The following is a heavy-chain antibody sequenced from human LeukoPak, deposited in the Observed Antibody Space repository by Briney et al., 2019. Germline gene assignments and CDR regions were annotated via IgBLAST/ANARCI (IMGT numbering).Heavy chain of an antibody. J-gene: IGHJ4*02. V-gene: IGHV3-30*18. D-gene: IGHD6-19*01. CDR3: AKKDTGYSSGWDFDY. Sequence: GSLRLSCAASGFTFSSYGMHWVRQAPGKGLEWVAVISYDGSNKYYADSVKGRFTISRDNSKNTLYLQMNSLRAEDTAVYYCAKKDTGYSSGWDFDYWGQGTLVTVSS. CDR2: ISYDGSNK. CDR1: GFTFSSYG.